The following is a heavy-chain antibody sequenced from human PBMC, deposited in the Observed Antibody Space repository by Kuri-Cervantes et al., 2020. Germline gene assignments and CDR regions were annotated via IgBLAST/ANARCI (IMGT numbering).Heavy chain of an antibody. D-gene: IGHD3-3*01. Sequence: GSLRLSCAVYGGSFSGSYWSWIRQPPGKGLEWIGEINHSGSTNYNPSLKSRVTISVDTSKNQFSLKLTSVTAADTAVYYCARGSTYYNFWSGYAPPWGQGTLVTVSS. CDR2: INHSGST. J-gene: IGHJ5*02. CDR1: GGSFSGSY. V-gene: IGHV4-34*01. CDR3: ARGSTYYNFWSGYAPP.